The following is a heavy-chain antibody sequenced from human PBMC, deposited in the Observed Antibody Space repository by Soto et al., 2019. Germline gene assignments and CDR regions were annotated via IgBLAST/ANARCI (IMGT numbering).Heavy chain of an antibody. CDR3: ARDDEGGSYCDLGY. CDR2: ISSSSSTI. CDR1: GLTFSSYS. D-gene: IGHD3-10*01. J-gene: IGHJ4*02. V-gene: IGHV3-48*01. Sequence: GGSLRLSCAASGLTFSSYSMNWVRQAPGKGLEWVSYISSSSSTIYYADSVKGRFTISRDNAKNSLYLQMNSLRAEDTAVYYCARDDEGGSYCDLGYWGQGTLVTVSS.